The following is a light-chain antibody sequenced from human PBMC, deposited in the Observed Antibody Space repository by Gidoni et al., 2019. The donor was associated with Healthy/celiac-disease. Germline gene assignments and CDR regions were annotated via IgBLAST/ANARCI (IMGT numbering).Light chain of an antibody. CDR3: QQLNSYGVT. CDR2: AAS. V-gene: IGKV1-9*01. J-gene: IGKJ3*01. CDR1: QGISSY. Sequence: DIQFTQSPSFLSASVGDRVTITCRASQGISSYLDWYQQKPGKAPKLLIYAASTLQSGVPSRFSGSGSGTEFTITISSLQPEDFATYYCQQLNSYGVTFGPGTKVDIK.